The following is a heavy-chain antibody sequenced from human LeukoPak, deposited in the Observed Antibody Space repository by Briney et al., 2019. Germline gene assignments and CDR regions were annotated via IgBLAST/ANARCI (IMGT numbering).Heavy chain of an antibody. V-gene: IGHV3-21*01. CDR2: ISRSSYYI. Sequence: GGSLRLSCAASGFTFSDYNMNWVRQAPGKGLEWVSSISRSSYYIYYTDSVKGRFTISRDNAKNSLYLQMSSLRVEDTAVYYCTRDPRHFDSCGQGTLVTVSS. J-gene: IGHJ5*01. D-gene: IGHD6-6*01. CDR1: GFTFSDYN. CDR3: TRDPRHFDS.